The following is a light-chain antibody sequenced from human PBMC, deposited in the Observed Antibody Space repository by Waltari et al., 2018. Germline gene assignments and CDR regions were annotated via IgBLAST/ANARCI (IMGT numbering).Light chain of an antibody. CDR1: QSVSKY. Sequence: DIHMTQSPFSLSASVGDRVTITCRTSQSVSKYLNWYQQKAGEAPKVLIYDASTLQRGVPSRFSGSGSETDFTLTISNRQPEDLATYYCQQSYSPSPYTFGQGTKLEIK. V-gene: IGKV1-39*01. CDR3: QQSYSPSPYT. J-gene: IGKJ2*01. CDR2: DAS.